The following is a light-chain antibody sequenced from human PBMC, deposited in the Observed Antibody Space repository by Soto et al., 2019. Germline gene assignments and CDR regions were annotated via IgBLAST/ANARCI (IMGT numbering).Light chain of an antibody. CDR1: QSVSSSY. CDR2: AAS. CDR3: QQYGTSPFT. V-gene: IGKV3-20*01. Sequence: EIVLTHSPGTLSLSPCERAALSCSASQSVSSSYLAWHQQKPGQAPRLLISAASSRATGIPDRFSGSGSGTDFTLTISRLEPEDFAVYYCQQYGTSPFTFGPGTKVDIK. J-gene: IGKJ3*01.